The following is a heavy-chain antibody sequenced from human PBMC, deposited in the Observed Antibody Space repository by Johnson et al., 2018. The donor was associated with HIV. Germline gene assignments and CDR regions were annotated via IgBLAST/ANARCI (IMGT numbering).Heavy chain of an antibody. Sequence: VQLVESGGGVVQPGRSLRLSCAASGFTFSNYGMHWVRQAPGKGLEWVAVVWFDGRNKYYSDSVKCRFTISRDDSKNTLYLQMNSLRVEDTAVYHCAKVAVATAAGGVALDVWGPGTMVTVSS. J-gene: IGHJ3*01. V-gene: IGHV3-33*06. CDR1: GFTFSNYG. CDR3: AKVAVATAAGGVALDV. CDR2: VWFDGRNK. D-gene: IGHD6-13*01.